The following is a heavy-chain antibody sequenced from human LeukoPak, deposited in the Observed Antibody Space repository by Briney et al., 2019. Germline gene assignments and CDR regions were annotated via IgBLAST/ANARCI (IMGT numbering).Heavy chain of an antibody. D-gene: IGHD1-26*01. Sequence: GASVKVSCKASGGTFISYAISWVRQAPGQGLEWMGRIIPIFGTANYAQKFQGRVTITTDESTSTAYMELSSLRSEDTAVYYCAREGSLSQSFDYWGQGTLVTVSS. CDR3: AREGSLSQSFDY. J-gene: IGHJ4*02. CDR1: GGTFISYA. CDR2: IIPIFGTA. V-gene: IGHV1-69*05.